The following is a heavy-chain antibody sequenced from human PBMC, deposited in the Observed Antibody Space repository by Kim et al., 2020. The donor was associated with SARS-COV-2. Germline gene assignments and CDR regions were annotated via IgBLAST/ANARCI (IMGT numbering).Heavy chain of an antibody. J-gene: IGHJ5*02. CDR3: AKAKWSGGWFDP. V-gene: IGHV3-23*01. D-gene: IGHD2-8*01. Sequence: YFADSVKGRLTNTRDNSKNTLYLQRNSLRAEDTAVYYCAKAKWSGGWFDPWGQGTLVTVSS.